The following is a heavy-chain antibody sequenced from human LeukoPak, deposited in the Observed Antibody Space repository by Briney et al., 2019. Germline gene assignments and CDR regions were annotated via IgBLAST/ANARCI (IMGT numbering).Heavy chain of an antibody. CDR3: ARAPPGIAAASAYFDY. CDR1: GFTVSSNY. V-gene: IGHV3-53*01. J-gene: IGHJ4*02. CDR2: IYSGGST. Sequence: PGGSLRLSCAASGFTVSSNYMSWVRQAPGKGPEWVSVIYSGGSTYYADSVKGRFTISRDNSKNTLYLQMNSLSAEDTAVYYCARAPPGIAAASAYFDYWGQGTLVTVSS. D-gene: IGHD6-13*01.